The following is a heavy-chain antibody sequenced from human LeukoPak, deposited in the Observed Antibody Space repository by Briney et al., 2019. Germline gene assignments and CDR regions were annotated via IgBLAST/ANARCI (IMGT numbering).Heavy chain of an antibody. CDR2: TRYDGTNK. Sequence: GGSLRLSCAASGFTFSSYGMHWVRQAPGKGLEWVAFTRYDGTNKYFGDSVKGRFTISRDNSKNTLYLQMNSLRADDTAVYYCAKESSSYRFEYWGQGTLVTVSS. V-gene: IGHV3-30*02. D-gene: IGHD6-6*01. J-gene: IGHJ4*02. CDR1: GFTFSSYG. CDR3: AKESSSYRFEY.